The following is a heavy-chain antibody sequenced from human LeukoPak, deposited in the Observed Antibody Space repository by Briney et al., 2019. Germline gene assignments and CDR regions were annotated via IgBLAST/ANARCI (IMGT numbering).Heavy chain of an antibody. V-gene: IGHV1-69*13. CDR1: GGTFSSYA. CDR2: IIPIFGTA. D-gene: IGHD2-21*01. J-gene: IGHJ6*03. Sequence: SVKVSCKASGGTFSSYAISWVRQAPGQGLEWMGGIIPIFGTANYAQKFQGRVTITADESTSTAYMELSSLRSEDTAVYYCARSHCGGDCYVRYYYYMDAWGKGTTVTVSS. CDR3: ARSHCGGDCYVRYYYYMDA.